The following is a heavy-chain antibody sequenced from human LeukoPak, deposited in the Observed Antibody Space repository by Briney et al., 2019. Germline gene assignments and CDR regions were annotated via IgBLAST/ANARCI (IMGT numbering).Heavy chain of an antibody. V-gene: IGHV4-39*07. D-gene: IGHD3-3*01. Sequence: PSETLSLTCTVSGGSIRSSYYYWGWIRQPPGKGLEWIGSIYDSGSTYYNPSLKSRVTISVDTSKNQFSLKLSSVTAADTAVYYCARDRAYYDFWSGGYGMDVWGQGTTVTVSS. CDR2: IYDSGST. CDR3: ARDRAYYDFWSGGYGMDV. CDR1: GGSIRSSYYY. J-gene: IGHJ6*02.